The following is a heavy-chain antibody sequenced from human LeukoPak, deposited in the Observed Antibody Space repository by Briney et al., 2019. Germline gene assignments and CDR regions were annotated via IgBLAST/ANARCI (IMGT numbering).Heavy chain of an antibody. D-gene: IGHD1-26*01. J-gene: IGHJ4*02. Sequence: GRSLRLSCAASGFTFSSYAMHWVRQAPGKGLEWVAVISYDGSNKYYADSVKGRFTISRDNSKNTLYLKMNSLRAEDTAVCFCAKTTISGTYGTFFDYWGQGTLVTVSS. CDR3: AKTTISGTYGTFFDY. CDR1: GFTFSSYA. CDR2: ISYDGSNK. V-gene: IGHV3-30-3*02.